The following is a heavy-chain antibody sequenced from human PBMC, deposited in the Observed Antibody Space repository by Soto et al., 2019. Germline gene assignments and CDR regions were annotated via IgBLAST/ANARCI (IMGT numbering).Heavy chain of an antibody. Sequence: PSETLSLTCTVSCGSISSGDYYWSWIRQPPGKGLEWIGYIYYSGSTYYNPSLKSRVTISVDTSKNQFSLKLSSVTAADTAVYYCARWTPGYYDSSGYSDYWGQGTLVTAPQ. CDR3: ARWTPGYYDSSGYSDY. CDR2: IYYSGST. V-gene: IGHV4-30-4*01. CDR1: CGSISSGDYY. D-gene: IGHD3-22*01. J-gene: IGHJ4*02.